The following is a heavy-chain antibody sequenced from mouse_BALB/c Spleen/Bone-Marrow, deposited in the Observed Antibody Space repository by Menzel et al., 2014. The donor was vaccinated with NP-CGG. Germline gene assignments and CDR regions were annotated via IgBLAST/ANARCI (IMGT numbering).Heavy chain of an antibody. D-gene: IGHD2-3*01. CDR1: GFTFXSYG. CDR2: INSNGGST. Sequence: EVMLVESGGGLVQPGGSLKLSCAASGFTFXSYGMSWVRQTPDKRLELVATINSNGGSTYYPDSVKGRFTISRGNAKNTLYLQMSSLKSEDTAMYYCARDGYYVFYAMDYWGQGTSVTVSS. J-gene: IGHJ4*01. V-gene: IGHV5-6-3*01. CDR3: ARDGYYVFYAMDY.